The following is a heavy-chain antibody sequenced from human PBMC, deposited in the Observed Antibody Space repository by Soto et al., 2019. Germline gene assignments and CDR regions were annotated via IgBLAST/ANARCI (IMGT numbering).Heavy chain of an antibody. J-gene: IGHJ4*02. V-gene: IGHV4-59*08. CDR1: GGSISSYY. Sequence: PSETLSLTCTVSGGSISSYYWSWIRQPPGKGLEWIGYIYYSGSTNYNPSLKSRVTISVDTSKNQFSLKLSSVTAADTAVYYCARGYCSSTTCYSRTFDYWGQGALVTVSS. CDR3: ARGYCSSTTCYSRTFDY. CDR2: IYYSGST. D-gene: IGHD2-2*01.